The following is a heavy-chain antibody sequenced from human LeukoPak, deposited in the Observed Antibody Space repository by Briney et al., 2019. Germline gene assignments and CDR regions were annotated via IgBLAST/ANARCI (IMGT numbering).Heavy chain of an antibody. Sequence: GGSLRLSCAASGFTFSSYSMNWVRQAPGKGLEWVSYISSSSSTIYYADSVKGRFTISRDNAKNSLYLQMNSLRAEDTAVYYCARARGSSNGGSGYQIDYWGQGTLVTVSS. CDR1: GFTFSSYS. J-gene: IGHJ4*02. D-gene: IGHD3-22*01. CDR2: ISSSSSTI. CDR3: ARARGSSNGGSGYQIDY. V-gene: IGHV3-48*01.